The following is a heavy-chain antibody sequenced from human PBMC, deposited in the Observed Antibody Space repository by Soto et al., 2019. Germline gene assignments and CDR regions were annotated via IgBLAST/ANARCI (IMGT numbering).Heavy chain of an antibody. V-gene: IGHV1-2*02. J-gene: IGHJ4*02. D-gene: IGHD6-19*01. CDR1: GYTFTGYY. Sequence: VKVSCKASGYTFTGYYMHWVRQAPGQGLEWMGWINPNSGGTNYAQKFQGRVTMTRDSSISTAYMELSRLRSDDTAVYYCARGDGAVAGSDLGYWGQGTLVTVSS. CDR2: INPNSGGT. CDR3: ARGDGAVAGSDLGY.